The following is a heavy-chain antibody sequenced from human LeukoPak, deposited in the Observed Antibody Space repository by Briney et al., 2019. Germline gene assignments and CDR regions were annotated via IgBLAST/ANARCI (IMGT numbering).Heavy chain of an antibody. CDR2: IYYSGST. CDR3: ARVRRGYGYWPNWFDP. D-gene: IGHD3-16*01. CDR1: GGSISSSSYY. J-gene: IGHJ5*02. Sequence: PSETLSLTCTVSGGSISSSSYYWGWIRQPPGKGLEWIGSIYYSGSTYYNPSLKSRVTISVDTSKNQFSLKLSSVTAADTAVYYSARVRRGYGYWPNWFDPWGQGTLVTVSS. V-gene: IGHV4-39*07.